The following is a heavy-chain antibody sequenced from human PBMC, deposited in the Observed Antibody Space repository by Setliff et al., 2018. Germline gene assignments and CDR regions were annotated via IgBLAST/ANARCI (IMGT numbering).Heavy chain of an antibody. D-gene: IGHD2-21*01. CDR1: GASVTSFDYY. CDR2: IQYSGTT. J-gene: IGHJ2*01. V-gene: IGHV4-39*07. Sequence: SETLSLTCTVSGASVTSFDYYWSWIRQPPGKGLEWIGSIQYSGTTYYNSSLKTRVIMSVDTSKHQLSLQLTSVTAADTAVYYCARAQVVFAISAPVWYFEVWGRGTQVTVSS. CDR3: ARAQVVFAISAPVWYFEV.